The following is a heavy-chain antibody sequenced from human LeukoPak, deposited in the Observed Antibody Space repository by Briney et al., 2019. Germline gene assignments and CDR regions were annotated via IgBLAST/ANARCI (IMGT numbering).Heavy chain of an antibody. CDR3: ARGIAAADY. J-gene: IGHJ4*02. D-gene: IGHD6-13*01. CDR2: IIPIFGTA. V-gene: IGHV1-69*13. CDR1: GGTFSSYA. Sequence: VASVKVSCKASGGTFSSYAISWVRQAPGQGLEWMGGIIPIFGTANYAQKFQGRVTITADESTSTAYMELRSLRSDDTAVYYCARGIAAADYWGQGTLVTVSS.